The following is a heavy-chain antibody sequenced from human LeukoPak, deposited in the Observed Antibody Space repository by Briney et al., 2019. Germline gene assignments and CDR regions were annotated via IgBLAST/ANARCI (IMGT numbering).Heavy chain of an antibody. D-gene: IGHD6-13*01. CDR2: IYYSGST. CDR1: GGSFSGYY. V-gene: IGHV4-34*01. J-gene: IGHJ6*03. CDR3: ARMAAADLYYYYYMDV. Sequence: SETLSLTCAVYGGSFSGYYWSWIRQPPGKGLEWIGSIYYSGSTYYNPSLKSRVTISVDTSKNQFSLKLSSVTAADTAVYYCARMAAADLYYYYYMDVWGKGTTVTISS.